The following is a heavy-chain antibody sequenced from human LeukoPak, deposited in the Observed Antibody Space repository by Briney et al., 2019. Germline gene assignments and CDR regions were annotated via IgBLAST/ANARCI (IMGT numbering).Heavy chain of an antibody. CDR1: GGTFSSYA. CDR2: IIPIFGTA. D-gene: IGHD6-25*01. J-gene: IGHJ3*02. CDR3: ASESAADDAFDI. Sequence: SVKVSCKASGGTFSSYAISWVRQAPGQGLEWMGGIIPIFGTANYAQKFQGRVTITADESTSTAYMELSSLRSEDTAVYYCASESAADDAFDIWGQGTMVTVSS. V-gene: IGHV1-69*13.